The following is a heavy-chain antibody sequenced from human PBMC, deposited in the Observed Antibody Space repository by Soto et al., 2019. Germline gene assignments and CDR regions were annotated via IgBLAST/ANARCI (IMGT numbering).Heavy chain of an antibody. CDR2: ISYDGSNK. Sequence: PGGSLGLSCAASGFPFRSYAMHWVRQAPGKGLEWVAVISYDGSNKYYADSVKGRFTISRDNSKNTLYLQMNSLRAEDTAVYYCARTKRYFYDILTGYHYWGQGTLVTVSS. CDR3: ARTKRYFYDILTGYHY. V-gene: IGHV3-30-3*01. J-gene: IGHJ4*02. D-gene: IGHD3-9*01. CDR1: GFPFRSYA.